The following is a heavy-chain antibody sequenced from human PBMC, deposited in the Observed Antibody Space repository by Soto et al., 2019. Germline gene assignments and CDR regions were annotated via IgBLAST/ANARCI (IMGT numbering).Heavy chain of an antibody. CDR2: ISYDGSHE. V-gene: IGHV3-30*03. J-gene: IGHJ4*02. D-gene: IGHD2-15*01. CDR3: AMDRGRMASVTDPDY. CDR1: GFTFSNYG. Sequence: QVQLVESGGGVVQPGRSLRVSCGGSGFTFSNYGMHWVRQAPGKGLDWVAVISYDGSHEQYADSVKDRFTISRDNSKNTLYLQMNSLSVEDTALYYCAMDRGRMASVTDPDYWGQGTLVTVSS.